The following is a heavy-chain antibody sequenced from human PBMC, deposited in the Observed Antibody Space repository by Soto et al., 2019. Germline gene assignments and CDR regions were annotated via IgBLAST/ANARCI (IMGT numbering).Heavy chain of an antibody. CDR1: CGSISSYY. J-gene: IGHJ6*02. Sequence: SETLSLTCTVSCGSISSYYWSWIRQPPGKGLEWIGYIYYSGSTNYNPSLKSRVTILVDTSKKQFSLKLSSVTAADTAVYYCARGLGTPHCGGDCYGMDVWGQGTTVTVSS. CDR3: ARGLGTPHCGGDCYGMDV. CDR2: IYYSGST. V-gene: IGHV4-59*01. D-gene: IGHD2-21*01.